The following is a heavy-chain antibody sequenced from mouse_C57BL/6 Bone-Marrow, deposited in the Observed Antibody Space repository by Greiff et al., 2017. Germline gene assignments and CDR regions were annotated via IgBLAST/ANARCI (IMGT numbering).Heavy chain of an antibody. CDR3: TILLPAAY. Sequence: QVHVKQSGAELVRPGASVTLSCKASGYTFTDYEMHWVKQTPVHGLEWIGAIDPETGGTAYNQKFKGKAILTADKSSSTAYMEIRGLTSKDSAVXYCTILLPAAYWGQGTLVTVSA. J-gene: IGHJ3*01. CDR2: IDPETGGT. CDR1: GYTFTDYE. V-gene: IGHV1-15*01.